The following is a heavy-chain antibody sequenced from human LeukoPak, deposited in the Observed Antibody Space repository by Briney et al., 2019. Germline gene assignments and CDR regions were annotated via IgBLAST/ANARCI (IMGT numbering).Heavy chain of an antibody. CDR3: ARSSRTYYYGSD. J-gene: IGHJ4*02. D-gene: IGHD3-10*01. CDR1: GFTVSSNY. CDR2: IYSGGST. V-gene: IGHV3-66*01. Sequence: GGSLRLSCAASGFTVSSNYMSWVRQAPGKGLEWVAIIYSGGSTYYADSVKGRFTISRDNSQNTLYLQMNSLRADDTAIYYCARSSRTYYYGSDWGQGTLVTVSS.